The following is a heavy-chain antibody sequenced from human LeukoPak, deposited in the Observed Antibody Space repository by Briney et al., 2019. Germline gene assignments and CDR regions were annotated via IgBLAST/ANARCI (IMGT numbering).Heavy chain of an antibody. J-gene: IGHJ3*02. CDR1: GYTFTSYA. CDR2: INTNTGNP. CDR3: GRDWRSSSWYDDAFDI. Sequence: ASVKVSCKASGYTFTSYAMNWVRQAPGQGLEWMGWINTNTGNPTYAQGFTGRFVFSLDTSVSTAYLQISSLKAEDTAVYYCGRDWRSSSWYDDAFDIWGQGTMVTVSS. D-gene: IGHD6-13*01. V-gene: IGHV7-4-1*02.